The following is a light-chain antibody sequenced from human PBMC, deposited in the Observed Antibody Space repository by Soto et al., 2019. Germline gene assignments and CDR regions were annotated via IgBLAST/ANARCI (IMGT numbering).Light chain of an antibody. CDR2: EVA. CDR3: GSYAGSTTFWV. V-gene: IGLV2-23*02. Sequence: QSVLTQPASVSGSPGQSITISCTGTSSDVGSYDVVSWYQQHPGKAPQLIIYEVAQRPSGVSDRFSGSKSGSTASLTISGLQAEDEAHYFCGSYAGSTTFWVFGGGTQLTVL. J-gene: IGLJ7*01. CDR1: SSDVGSYDV.